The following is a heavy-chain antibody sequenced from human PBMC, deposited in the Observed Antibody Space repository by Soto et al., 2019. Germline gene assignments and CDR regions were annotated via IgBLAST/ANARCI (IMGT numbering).Heavy chain of an antibody. CDR3: ATTAGY. CDR1: GGSIIISSYY. V-gene: IGHV4-39*01. Sequence: SETLSLTCTVSGGSIIISSYYWGWIRQPPGKGLEWIGSIYYSGSTYYNPSLKSRVTISVDTSKNQFSLKLSSVTAADTAVYYCATTAGYWGQGTLVTVSS. CDR2: IYYSGST. J-gene: IGHJ4*02.